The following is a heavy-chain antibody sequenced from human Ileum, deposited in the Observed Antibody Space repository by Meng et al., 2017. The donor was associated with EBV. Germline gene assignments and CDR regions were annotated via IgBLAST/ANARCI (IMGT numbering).Heavy chain of an antibody. J-gene: IGHJ4*02. CDR3: ASGHFYDGCFYYPFDY. CDR2: TYYRSRWYN. D-gene: IGHD3-22*01. V-gene: IGHV6-1*01. CDR1: GDSVSSNSAS. Sequence: QVQLQQSGPGLVNPSTPLSLTCVISGDSVSSNSASWNWIRQSPSRGLEWLGRTYYRSRWYNDYAVSVKGRITINSDTSKNRFSLQLNSVTPEDTAVYYCASGHFYDGCFYYPFDYWGQGTLVTVSS.